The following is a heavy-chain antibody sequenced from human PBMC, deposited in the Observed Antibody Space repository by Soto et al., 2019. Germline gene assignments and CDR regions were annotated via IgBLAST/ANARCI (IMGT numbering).Heavy chain of an antibody. D-gene: IGHD2-15*01. J-gene: IGHJ6*02. CDR2: IGGSGDYS. CDR3: AKDFQRKYCSGGSCYSPNYGMDV. V-gene: IGHV3-23*01. CDR1: RFTFSHYA. Sequence: GGSLRLSCAVSRFTFSHYAMSWVRQAPGKGLEWVSTIGGSGDYSYYADSVKGRFTISRDNSKNTLYLQMNSLRAEDTAVYYCAKDFQRKYCSGGSCYSPNYGMDVWGQGTRVTAP.